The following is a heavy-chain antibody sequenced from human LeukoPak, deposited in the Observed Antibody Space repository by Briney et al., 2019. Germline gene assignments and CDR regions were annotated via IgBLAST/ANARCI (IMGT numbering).Heavy chain of an antibody. CDR2: IYYSGST. D-gene: IGHD6-13*01. V-gene: IGHV4-59*01. Sequence: SETLSLTCTVSGGSISSYYWSWIRQPPGKGLEWIGYIYYSGSTNYNPSLKSRVTISVDTSKNQFSLKLSSVTAADTAVYYCARGSSSWYMGGMDVWGQGTTVTVSS. J-gene: IGHJ6*02. CDR3: ARGSSSWYMGGMDV. CDR1: GGSISSYY.